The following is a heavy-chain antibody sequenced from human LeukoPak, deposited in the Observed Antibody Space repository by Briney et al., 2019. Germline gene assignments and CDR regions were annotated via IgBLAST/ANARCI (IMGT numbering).Heavy chain of an antibody. V-gene: IGHV4-4*02. CDR2: IYHSGST. Sequence: SGTLSLTCAVSGGSISSSNWWSWVRQPPGKGLEWIGEIYHSGSTNYNPSLKSRVTISVDKSKNQFSPKLSSVTAADTAVYYCAAPQDSSEQLGGDAFDIWGQGTMVTVSS. J-gene: IGHJ3*02. CDR1: GGSISSSNW. D-gene: IGHD6-25*01. CDR3: AAPQDSSEQLGGDAFDI.